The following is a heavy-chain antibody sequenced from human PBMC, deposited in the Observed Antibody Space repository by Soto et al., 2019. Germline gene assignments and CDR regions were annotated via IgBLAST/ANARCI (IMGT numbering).Heavy chain of an antibody. CDR3: ATGQQLGY. J-gene: IGHJ4*02. CDR2: IIHSGDST. Sequence: AGGSLRLSCAASGFTFSTYAMSWVRQAPGKGLEWVSKIIHSGDSTYYADSVKGRFTISRDNSKNTVYLQMNSLRAEDTAVYYCATGQQLGYWGQGTLVTVSS. D-gene: IGHD6-13*01. CDR1: GFTFSTYA. V-gene: IGHV3-23*01.